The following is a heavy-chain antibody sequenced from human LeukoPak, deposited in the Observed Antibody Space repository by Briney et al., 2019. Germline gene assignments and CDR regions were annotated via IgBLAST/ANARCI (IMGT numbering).Heavy chain of an antibody. CDR3: ASGIYYPSVHTWSPV. V-gene: IGHV3-21*01. CDR1: GFTFSSYS. J-gene: IGHJ4*02. Sequence: GGALRLSCAASGFTFSSYSMNWVRQAPGKGLEGVSSISRSNSYIYYTDAVKGRFTISRDDARNSLDLQMNSLRPEDTAVYYCASGIYYPSVHTWSPVWRQRALLTVSS. CDR2: ISRSNSYI. D-gene: IGHD1-26*01.